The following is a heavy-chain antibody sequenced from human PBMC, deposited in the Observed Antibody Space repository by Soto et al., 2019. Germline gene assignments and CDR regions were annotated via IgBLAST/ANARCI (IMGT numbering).Heavy chain of an antibody. CDR1: GFTFSNYA. CDR2: ISGSGFST. V-gene: IGHV3-23*01. J-gene: IGHJ6*03. Sequence: EVQLLESGGGLVQPGESLRLSCAASGFTFSNYAMNWVRQTPGKGLEWVSAISGSGFSTYYADSVKGRFTISRDNSKSTLYLRMNSMIAEDTAVSYCGGTSYFYYYTDVWGIGTTVTDS. CDR3: GGTSYFYYYTDV. D-gene: IGHD2-15*01.